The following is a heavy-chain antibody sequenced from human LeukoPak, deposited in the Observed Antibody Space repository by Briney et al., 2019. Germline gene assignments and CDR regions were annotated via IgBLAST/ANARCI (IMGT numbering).Heavy chain of an antibody. Sequence: QAGGSLRLSCSGTGFTFSRYGIHWVRQAPGEGLEWVTVIRYDGGEEYYADSVRGRFTISRDNSKNTVYLQMNNLRAEDTALYYCARESGYNPEPVAFDIWGQGTTVTVSS. D-gene: IGHD5-24*01. CDR3: ARESGYNPEPVAFDI. V-gene: IGHV3-33*01. CDR2: IRYDGGEE. J-gene: IGHJ3*02. CDR1: GFTFSRYG.